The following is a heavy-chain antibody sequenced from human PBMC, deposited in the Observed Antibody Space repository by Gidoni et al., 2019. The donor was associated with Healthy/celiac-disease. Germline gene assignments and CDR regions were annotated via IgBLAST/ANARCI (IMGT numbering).Heavy chain of an antibody. J-gene: IGHJ4*02. Sequence: QMQLVQSGPEVKKPGTSVKVSCKASGFTFTSSAVQWVRQARGQRLEWIGWIVVGSGNTNYAQKFQERVTITRDMSTSTAYMELSSLRSEDTAVYYCAALDDYVWGSYRLKDYWGQGTLVTVSS. CDR1: GFTFTSSA. D-gene: IGHD3-16*02. V-gene: IGHV1-58*01. CDR3: AALDDYVWGSYRLKDY. CDR2: IVVGSGNT.